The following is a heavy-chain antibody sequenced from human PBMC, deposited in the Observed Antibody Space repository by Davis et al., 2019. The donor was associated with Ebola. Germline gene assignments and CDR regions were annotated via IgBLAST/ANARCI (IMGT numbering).Heavy chain of an antibody. CDR1: GFTFSDYY. J-gene: IGHJ2*01. Sequence: PGGSLRLSCAASGFTFSDYYMSWIRQAPGKGLEWVSYISSSSRYTNYADSAKGRFTISRDNAKNSLYLQMKSLRAEDTAVYYCARAKTKAGGVFDLWGRGTLVTVSS. CDR3: ARAKTKAGGVFDL. CDR2: ISSSSRYT. D-gene: IGHD2-8*02. V-gene: IGHV3-11*06.